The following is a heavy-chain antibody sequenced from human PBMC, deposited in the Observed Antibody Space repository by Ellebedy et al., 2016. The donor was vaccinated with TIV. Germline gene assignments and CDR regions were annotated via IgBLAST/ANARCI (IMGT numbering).Heavy chain of an antibody. J-gene: IGHJ5*02. CDR2: INYPGRT. V-gene: IGHV4-59*01. D-gene: IGHD2-21*02. Sequence: SETLSLTCTVSGGSIGSFYWTWIRQIPGKPLQWIGHINYPGRTNYNPSLESRVTMSLDTSKSQFSMKLKSVTAADTAVYYCARDSSGDCVFEAWGQGTLVTVSS. CDR3: ARDSSGDCVFEA. CDR1: GGSIGSFY.